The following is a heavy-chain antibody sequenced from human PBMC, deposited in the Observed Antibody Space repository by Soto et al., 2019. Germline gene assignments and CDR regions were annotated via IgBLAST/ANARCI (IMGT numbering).Heavy chain of an antibody. V-gene: IGHV3-23*01. CDR2: IIGGGGNT. Sequence: GGSLRLSCAASGFTFSSYAMSWVRQAPGKGLEWVSAIIGGGGNTYHADSVKGRFTISRDNSKNTLSLQMNSLRAEDTAVYYCAKVSGTYYKFQYLDYWGQEPLVTVSS. J-gene: IGHJ4*02. D-gene: IGHD3-10*01. CDR1: GFTFSSYA. CDR3: AKVSGTYYKFQYLDY.